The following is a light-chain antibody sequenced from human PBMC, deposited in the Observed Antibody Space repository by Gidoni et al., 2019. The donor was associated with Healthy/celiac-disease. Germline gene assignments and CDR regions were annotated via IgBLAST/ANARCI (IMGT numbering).Light chain of an antibody. Sequence: QSVLTQPPSASGTPGQRVTISCSGSSSNIGSNYVYWYQQHPGTAPKLLIYRNNQRPSGVPDRFSGSKSGTSASLAISGLRSEDEADYYCAAWDDSLSGSFGGGTKLTVL. CDR2: RNN. V-gene: IGLV1-47*01. CDR3: AAWDDSLSGS. J-gene: IGLJ2*01. CDR1: SSNIGSNY.